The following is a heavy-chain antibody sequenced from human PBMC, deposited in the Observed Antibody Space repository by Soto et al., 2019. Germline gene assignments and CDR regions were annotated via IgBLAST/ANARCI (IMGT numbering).Heavy chain of an antibody. D-gene: IGHD2-2*01. CDR1: GGTFGSYA. V-gene: IGHV1-69*01. J-gene: IGHJ4*02. Sequence: QVQLVQSGAEVKKPGSSVKVSCKASGGTFGSYAFSWVRQAPGQGLEWMGGIIPVSGAAHYAQKFQGRVTVTGGGTQRPGLQGAGCPGLSGPGVLYWATALGCRSTSCTLDYWGQGTRVIVSS. CDR3: ATALGCRSTSCTLDY. CDR2: IIPVSGAA.